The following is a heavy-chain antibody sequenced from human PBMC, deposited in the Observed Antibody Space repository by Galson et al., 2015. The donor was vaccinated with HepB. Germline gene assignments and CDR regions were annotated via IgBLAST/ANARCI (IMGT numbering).Heavy chain of an antibody. CDR2: MNPNSGNT. Sequence: SVKVSCKASGYTFTSYDINWVRQATGQGLEWMGWMNPNSGNTGYAQKFQGRVTMTRNTSISTAYMELNSLRAEDTAVYYCAKDHLIVVVTIGRGFDPWGQGTLVTVSS. CDR3: AKDHLIVVVTIGRGFDP. J-gene: IGHJ5*02. D-gene: IGHD2-21*02. CDR1: GYTFTSYD. V-gene: IGHV1-8*01.